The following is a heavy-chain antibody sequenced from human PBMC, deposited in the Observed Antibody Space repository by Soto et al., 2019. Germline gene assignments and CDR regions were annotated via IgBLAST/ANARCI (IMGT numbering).Heavy chain of an antibody. Sequence: QVQLVQSGAEVKKPGSSVKVSCQASGGTFSGYALTWVRQAPGQGLEWMGEFVPLFGSTNYAQKFAGRITIIAYESTSTGYMELSTLRSEDTAVYYCATHSLGTSSPPYFDNWGQGTLVTVSS. CDR1: GGTFSGYA. V-gene: IGHV1-69*01. J-gene: IGHJ4*02. CDR3: ATHSLGTSSPPYFDN. CDR2: FVPLFGST. D-gene: IGHD2-15*01.